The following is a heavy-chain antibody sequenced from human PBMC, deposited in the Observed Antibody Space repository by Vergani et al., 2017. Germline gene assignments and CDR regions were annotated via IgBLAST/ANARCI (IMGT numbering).Heavy chain of an antibody. CDR3: ARLGQNYFDSSGYSSYFDD. CDR2: IYPGDSDT. V-gene: IGHV5-51*01. D-gene: IGHD3-22*01. CDR1: GYSFTSYW. Sequence: EVQLVQSGAEVKKPGESLKISCKGSGYSFTSYWIGWVRQMPGKGLEWMGIIYPGDSDTRYSPSFQGQVTISADKSISTAYLQWSSLKASDTAMYYCARLGQNYFDSSGYSSYFDDWGQGTLVTVSS. J-gene: IGHJ4*02.